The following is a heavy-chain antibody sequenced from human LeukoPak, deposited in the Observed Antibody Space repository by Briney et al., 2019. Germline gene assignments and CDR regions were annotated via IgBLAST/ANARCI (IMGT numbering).Heavy chain of an antibody. Sequence: ASVKVSCKASGYTFTSYAMNWVRQAPGQGLEWMGWINTNTGNPTYAQGFTGRFVFSLDTSVSTAYLQISSLKAEDTAVYYCARDGYSSGYYYYMGVWGKGTTVTVSS. V-gene: IGHV7-4-1*02. CDR3: ARDGYSSGYYYYMGV. CDR1: GYTFTSYA. CDR2: INTNTGNP. J-gene: IGHJ6*03. D-gene: IGHD6-19*01.